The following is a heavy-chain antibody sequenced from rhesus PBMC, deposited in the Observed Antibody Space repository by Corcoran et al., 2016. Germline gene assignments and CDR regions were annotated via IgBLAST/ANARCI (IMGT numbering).Heavy chain of an antibody. J-gene: IGHJ4*01. V-gene: IGHV4-65*01. CDR3: ARERIAAPFDY. D-gene: IGHD6-13*01. CDR2: IIGSSGST. CDR1: GGSISRSNC. Sequence: QVQLQESGPGLVKPSETLSLTCAVSGGSISRSNCWSWIRLPPGKGREWIGYIIGSSGSTYNNPSLKSRFTISTDTSKNQFSLKLSSVTAADTAVYYCARERIAAPFDYWGQGVLVTVSS.